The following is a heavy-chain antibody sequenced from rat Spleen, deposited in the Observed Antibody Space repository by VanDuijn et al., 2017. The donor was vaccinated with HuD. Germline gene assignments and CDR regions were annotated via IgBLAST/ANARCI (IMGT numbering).Heavy chain of an antibody. CDR2: ISPSGTNT. CDR3: ARRGYYDGYYVTPFDY. V-gene: IGHV5-25*01. J-gene: IGHJ2*01. CDR1: GFTFSSYD. D-gene: IGHD1-12*03. Sequence: EVQLVESGGGLVQPGRSLKLSCAASGFTFSSYDMAWVRQAPTKGLEWVASISPSGTNTYYRDSVKGRFTVSRDNAKSNLYLQMDSLRSEDTATYYCARRGYYDGYYVTPFDYWGQGVMVTVSS.